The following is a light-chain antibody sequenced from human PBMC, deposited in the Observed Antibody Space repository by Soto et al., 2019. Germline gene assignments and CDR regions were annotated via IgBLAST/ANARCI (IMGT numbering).Light chain of an antibody. J-gene: IGLJ1*01. CDR3: SSYTSSSTYV. CDR1: SSDVGAYNS. Sequence: QSALTQPASVSGSPGQSIAISCTGTSSDVGAYNSVSWYQQHPGRAPKLRIHDVSDRPSGVSNRFSGSKSGNTASLTISGLQAEDEADYYCSSYTSSSTYVFGTGTKLTVL. CDR2: DVS. V-gene: IGLV2-14*03.